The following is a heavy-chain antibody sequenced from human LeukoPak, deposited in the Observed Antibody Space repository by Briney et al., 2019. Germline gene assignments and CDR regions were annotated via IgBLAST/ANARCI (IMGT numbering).Heavy chain of an antibody. CDR3: AREVNGNWFDP. CDR2: IYYSGST. CDR1: GGSISSYY. J-gene: IGHJ5*02. V-gene: IGHV4-59*01. Sequence: KPSETLSLTCTVSGGSISSYYWSWIRQPPGKGLEWIGYIYYSGSTNHNPSLKSRVTISVDTSKSQFSLKLSSVTAADTAVYYCAREVNGNWFDPWGQGTLVTVSS. D-gene: IGHD2-8*01.